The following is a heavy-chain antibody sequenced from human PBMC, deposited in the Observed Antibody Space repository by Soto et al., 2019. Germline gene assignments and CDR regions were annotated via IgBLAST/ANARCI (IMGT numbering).Heavy chain of an antibody. D-gene: IGHD3-10*01. V-gene: IGHV4-39*01. Sequence: SQTLSLTCTVSGGCISSSSYYWGWIRQPPGKGLEWIGSIYYSGSTYYNPSLKSRVTISVDTSKNQFSLKLSSVTAADTAVYYCARHNTLGGEEWFGELFFDYWGQGTMVTVSS. CDR1: GGCISSSSYY. CDR2: IYYSGST. CDR3: ARHNTLGGEEWFGELFFDY. J-gene: IGHJ4*03.